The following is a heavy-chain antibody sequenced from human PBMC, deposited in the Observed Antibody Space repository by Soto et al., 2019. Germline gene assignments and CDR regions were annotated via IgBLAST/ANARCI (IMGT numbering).Heavy chain of an antibody. J-gene: IGHJ6*02. CDR1: GGTFSSYA. Sequence: GXSVKVSCKASGGTFSSYAISWGRQAPVQGLEWMGGIIPIFGTANYAQKFQGRVTITADESTSTAYMELSSLRSEDTAVYYCASYGSGRPYYYYYGMDVWGQGTTVTVSS. CDR3: ASYGSGRPYYYYYGMDV. CDR2: IIPIFGTA. V-gene: IGHV1-69*13. D-gene: IGHD3-10*01.